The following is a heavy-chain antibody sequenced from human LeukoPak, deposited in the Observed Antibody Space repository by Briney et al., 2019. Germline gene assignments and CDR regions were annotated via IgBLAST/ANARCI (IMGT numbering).Heavy chain of an antibody. D-gene: IGHD3-10*01. CDR3: ASGYPDYYGSGKLRTGNDY. CDR1: GGTFSSYA. Sequence: SVKVSCKASGGTFSSYAISWVRQAPGQGLEWMGGIIPIFGTANYAQKFPGRVTITTDESTSTAYMELSGLRSEDTAVYYCASGYPDYYGSGKLRTGNDYWGQGTLVTVSS. J-gene: IGHJ4*02. CDR2: IIPIFGTA. V-gene: IGHV1-69*05.